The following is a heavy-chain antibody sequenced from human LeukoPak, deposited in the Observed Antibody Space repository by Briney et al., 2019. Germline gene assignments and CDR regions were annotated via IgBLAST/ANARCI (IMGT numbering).Heavy chain of an antibody. J-gene: IGHJ4*02. CDR1: GFTFSSYW. V-gene: IGHV3-7*01. CDR2: IKKDGIEK. D-gene: IGHD6-13*01. Sequence: GSLRLSCAASGFTFSSYWMSWVRQAPGKGLEWVANIKKDGIEKYYVDSVKGRFTISRDNAKHSVYLQMNRLRAEDTAVYYCARAGSGYTSPSDYWGQGTLVTVSS. CDR3: ARAGSGYTSPSDY.